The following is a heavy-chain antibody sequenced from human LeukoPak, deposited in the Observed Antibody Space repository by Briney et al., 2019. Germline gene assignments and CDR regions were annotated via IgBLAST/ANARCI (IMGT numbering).Heavy chain of an antibody. CDR1: GYTFTGYY. CDR2: INPNSGGT. V-gene: IGHV1-2*02. D-gene: IGHD4-17*01. Sequence: ASVKVSCKASGYTFTGYYMHWVRQAPGQGLEWMGWINPNSGGTNYAQKFQGRVTTTRDTSISTAYMELSRLRSDDTAVYYCARVHGDYFIYYYGMDVWGQGTTVTVSS. J-gene: IGHJ6*02. CDR3: ARVHGDYFIYYYGMDV.